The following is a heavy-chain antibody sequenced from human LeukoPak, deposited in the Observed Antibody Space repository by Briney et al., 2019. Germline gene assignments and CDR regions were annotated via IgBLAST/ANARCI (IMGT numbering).Heavy chain of an antibody. J-gene: IGHJ4*02. V-gene: IGHV3-15*01. CDR3: TTEEGGATYYFDY. D-gene: IGHD1-26*01. CDR1: GFTFSNAW. Sequence: GGSLRLSCAASGFTFSNAWMSWVRQAPGKGLEWVGRIKSKTDGGTTDYAAPVKGRFTISRDDSKNTLYLQMNSLKTEDTAVYYCTTEEGGATYYFDYWGQGTLVTVSS. CDR2: IKSKTDGGTT.